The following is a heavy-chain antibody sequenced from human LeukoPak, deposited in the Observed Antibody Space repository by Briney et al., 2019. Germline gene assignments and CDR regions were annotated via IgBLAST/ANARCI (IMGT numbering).Heavy chain of an antibody. Sequence: QTGGSLRLSCAASGFTFSSYGMHWVRQAPGKGLEWVAVISYEGSNKYYAGSVKGRFTISRDNSKNTLYLQMNSLRAEDTAVYYCAKESSIDFWSGYPLDYWGQGTLVTVSS. J-gene: IGHJ4*02. CDR1: GFTFSSYG. D-gene: IGHD3-3*01. CDR3: AKESSIDFWSGYPLDY. CDR2: ISYEGSNK. V-gene: IGHV3-30*18.